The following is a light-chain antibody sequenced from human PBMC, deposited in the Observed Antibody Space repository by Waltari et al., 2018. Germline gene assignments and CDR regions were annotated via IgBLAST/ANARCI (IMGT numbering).Light chain of an antibody. J-gene: IGKJ4*01. Sequence: DIQMTQSPSSLSASVGDSVTITCRASQSVRTYLHWYQHQPGRAPRLVLYDASTLQRGVPSRFTGGGSGTLFTLTIRGLQPEDFATYYCQHSYGTPPTFGGGTRVEI. V-gene: IGKV1-39*01. CDR2: DAS. CDR3: QHSYGTPPT. CDR1: QSVRTY.